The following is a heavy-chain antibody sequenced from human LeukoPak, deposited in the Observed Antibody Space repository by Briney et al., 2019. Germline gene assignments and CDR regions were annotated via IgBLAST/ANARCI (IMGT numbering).Heavy chain of an antibody. CDR3: AKDVESGRSADY. V-gene: IGHV3-23*01. CDR2: ISGSGSGT. J-gene: IGHJ4*02. Sequence: GSLRLSCAASGFTFSSYAMSWVRHAPAKGLEWVSTISGSGSGTYYADSVKGRFTLSRENSMNTLYLQMNSLRAEDTAVYYCAKDVESGRSADYWGQGTLVTVSS. CDR1: GFTFSSYA. D-gene: IGHD3-10*01.